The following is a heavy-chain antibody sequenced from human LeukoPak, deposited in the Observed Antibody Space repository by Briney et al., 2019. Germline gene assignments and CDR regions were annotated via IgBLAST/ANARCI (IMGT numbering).Heavy chain of an antibody. J-gene: IGHJ4*02. CDR3: ARGGAARPDY. V-gene: IGHV3-48*04. D-gene: IGHD6-6*01. Sequence: PGGSLRLSCAASGFTFSSYGMNWVRQAPGKGLEWVSYTSSGRPNINYADSVRGRFTISRDNAKSSLYLQMNNLRVEDTAVYYCARGGAARPDYWGQGTLVTVSS. CDR1: GFTFSSYG. CDR2: TSSGRPNI.